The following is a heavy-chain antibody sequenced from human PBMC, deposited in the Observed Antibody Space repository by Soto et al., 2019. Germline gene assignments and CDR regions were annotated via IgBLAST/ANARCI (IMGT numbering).Heavy chain of an antibody. Sequence: ASVKVSFKASGYTFTSYDINWLRQATGQGLEWMGWMNPNSGNTGYAQKFQGRVTITADKSTSTAYMELTSLRSDDTAVYYCATPKASSGSSKIGYYHYGVDVWGQGTTVTVSS. J-gene: IGHJ6*02. CDR2: MNPNSGNT. V-gene: IGHV1-8*01. D-gene: IGHD6-6*01. CDR3: ATPKASSGSSKIGYYHYGVDV. CDR1: GYTFTSYD.